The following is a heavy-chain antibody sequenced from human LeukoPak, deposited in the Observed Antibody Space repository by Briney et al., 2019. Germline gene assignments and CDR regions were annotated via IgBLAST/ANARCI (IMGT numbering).Heavy chain of an antibody. CDR2: ISSGGTVI. V-gene: IGHV3-11*04. J-gene: IGHJ3*02. Sequence: GGSLRLSCAASGFTLSDYYMSWIRQAPGKGLEWVSYISSGGTVIYYGDSVKGRFTISRDSAKNSLSLQMNSLRPEDTAVYYCARDLNGDYPEDSLDIWGQGTMVTVS. CDR1: GFTLSDYY. CDR3: ARDLNGDYPEDSLDI. D-gene: IGHD4-17*01.